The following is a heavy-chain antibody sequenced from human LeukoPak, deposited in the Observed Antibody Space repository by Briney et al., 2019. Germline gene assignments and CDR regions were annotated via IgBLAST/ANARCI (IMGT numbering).Heavy chain of an antibody. CDR1: GFTFSSYA. V-gene: IGHV3-23*01. J-gene: IGHJ4*02. CDR3: AREPEYYDILTGYYDY. Sequence: GGSLRLSCAASGFTFSSYAMSWVRQAPGKGLEWVSAISGSGGSTYYADSVKGRFTISRDNSKNTLYLQMNSLRAEDTAVYYCAREPEYYDILTGYYDYWGQGTLVTVSS. D-gene: IGHD3-9*01. CDR2: ISGSGGST.